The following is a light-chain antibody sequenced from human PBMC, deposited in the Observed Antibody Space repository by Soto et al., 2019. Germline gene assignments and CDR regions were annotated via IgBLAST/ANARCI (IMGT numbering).Light chain of an antibody. J-gene: IGLJ2*01. V-gene: IGLV3-1*01. CDR3: QAWDSRTFVI. CDR2: QDD. CDR1: ELGNKY. Sequence: SYELTQPPSVSVSPGQTASISCSGQELGNKYVCWYQQKPGQSPVLVIYQDDKRPSGVPERFSGSNSGITATLTISGTQAMDEADYYCQAWDSRTFVIFGGGTKVTVL.